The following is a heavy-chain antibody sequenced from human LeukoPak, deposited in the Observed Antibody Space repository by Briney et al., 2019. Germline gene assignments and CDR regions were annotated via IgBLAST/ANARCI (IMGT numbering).Heavy chain of an antibody. CDR1: GGSISSGSYY. CDR2: IYTSGST. J-gene: IGHJ1*01. Sequence: SETLSLTCTVSGGSISSGSYYWSWIRQPAGKGLEWIGRIYTSGSTNYNPSLKSRVTMSVDTSKNQFSLKLSSVTAADTAAYYCARGAVIGEYFQHWGQGTLVTVSS. D-gene: IGHD2-21*01. V-gene: IGHV4-61*02. CDR3: ARGAVIGEYFQH.